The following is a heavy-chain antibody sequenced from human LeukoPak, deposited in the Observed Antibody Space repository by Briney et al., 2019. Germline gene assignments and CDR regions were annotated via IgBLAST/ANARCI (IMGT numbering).Heavy chain of an antibody. CDR1: GFTFSSHA. CDR2: ISGSGGST. CDR3: AKAFPGLRVWGSYPDAFDI. D-gene: IGHD3-16*02. V-gene: IGHV3-23*01. J-gene: IGHJ3*02. Sequence: PGRSLRLSCAASGFTFSSHAMSWVRQAPGKGLEWVSAISGSGGSTYYADSVKGRFTISRDNSKNTLYLQMNSLRAEDTAVYYCAKAFPGLRVWGSYPDAFDIWGQGTMVTVSS.